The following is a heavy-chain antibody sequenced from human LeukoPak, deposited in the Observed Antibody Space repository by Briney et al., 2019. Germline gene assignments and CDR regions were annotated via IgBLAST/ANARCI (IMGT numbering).Heavy chain of an antibody. V-gene: IGHV4-59*01. CDR2: IYYSGST. CDR1: GGSISSYY. J-gene: IGHJ3*02. CDR3: AREVTGLAAAGGDAFDI. D-gene: IGHD6-13*01. Sequence: SETLSLTCTVSGGSISSYYWSWIRRPPGKGLEWIGYIYYSGSTNYNPSLKSRVTISVDTSKNQFSLKLSSVTAADTAVYYCAREVTGLAAAGGDAFDIWGQGTMVTVSS.